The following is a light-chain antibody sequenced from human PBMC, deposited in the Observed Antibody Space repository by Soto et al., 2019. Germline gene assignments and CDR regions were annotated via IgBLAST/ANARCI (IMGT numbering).Light chain of an antibody. CDR2: ANN. J-gene: IGLJ2*01. CDR1: SSDIGAGYD. Sequence: QSVLTQPPSVSWAPGQRVTISCSGSSSDIGAGYDVQWYQQLPGTAPKLLIFANNIRPSGVPDRFSGSRSGTSASLAITGLQPEDDATYYCQSYDTTLSGSVFGGGTKLTVL. CDR3: QSYDTTLSGSV. V-gene: IGLV1-40*01.